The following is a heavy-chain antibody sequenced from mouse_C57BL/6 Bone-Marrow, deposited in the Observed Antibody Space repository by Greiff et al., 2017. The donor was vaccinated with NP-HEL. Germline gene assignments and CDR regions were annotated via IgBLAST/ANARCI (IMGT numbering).Heavy chain of an antibody. CDR2: IDPANGDT. D-gene: IGHD2-3*01. CDR3: TTEGVDGYCFLAY. J-gene: IGHJ3*01. CDR1: GFNIKDDY. V-gene: IGHV14-4*01. Sequence: EVQLQQSGAELVRPGASVKLSCTASGFNIKDDYMHWVKQRPEQGLEWIGWIDPANGDTEYASKFQGQATITADTSSNTAYLQLSSLTSEDTAVYYCTTEGVDGYCFLAYWGQGTLVTVSA.